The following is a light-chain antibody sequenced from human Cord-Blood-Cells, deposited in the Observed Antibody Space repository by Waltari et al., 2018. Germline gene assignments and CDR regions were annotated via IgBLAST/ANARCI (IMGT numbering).Light chain of an antibody. V-gene: IGKV1-5*03. CDR3: QQYNSYSRT. J-gene: IGKJ1*01. CDR2: KAS. Sequence: DIQMTQSPSTLSASVGDRVTITCRASQSISSWLAWYQQKPGKAPTLLIYKASSLESGVPSRFSGSGSGTEFTLTISSLQPDDFATYYGQQYNSYSRTFGQGTKVEIK. CDR1: QSISSW.